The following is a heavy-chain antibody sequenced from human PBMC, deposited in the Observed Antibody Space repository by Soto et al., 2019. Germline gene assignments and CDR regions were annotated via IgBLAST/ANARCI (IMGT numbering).Heavy chain of an antibody. CDR1: GYTFTSYG. D-gene: IGHD6-19*01. Sequence: GASVKVSCKASGYTFTSYGISWVRQAPGQGLEWMGWISAYNGNTNYAQKLQGRVTMTTDTSTSTAYMELRSLRSDDTAVYYCARRNPGIAVAGLGYNWFDPWGQGTLVTVSS. V-gene: IGHV1-18*01. CDR2: ISAYNGNT. CDR3: ARRNPGIAVAGLGYNWFDP. J-gene: IGHJ5*02.